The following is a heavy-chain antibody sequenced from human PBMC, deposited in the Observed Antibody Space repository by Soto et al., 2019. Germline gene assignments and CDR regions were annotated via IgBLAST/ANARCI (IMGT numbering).Heavy chain of an antibody. D-gene: IGHD2-15*01. J-gene: IGHJ4*02. Sequence: QITLRESGPTLGQPTQTLTLTCTLSGVSLSTSGEGVGWIRQPPGKALEWLALIYWDDDKRFSPSLKSRLAITRDISKNQVVMTMTDMAPEDTAIYYCAHRQRTVVVGAPFDLWGQGSQVTVSS. V-gene: IGHV2-5*02. CDR2: IYWDDDK. CDR1: GVSLSTSGEG. CDR3: AHRQRTVVVGAPFDL.